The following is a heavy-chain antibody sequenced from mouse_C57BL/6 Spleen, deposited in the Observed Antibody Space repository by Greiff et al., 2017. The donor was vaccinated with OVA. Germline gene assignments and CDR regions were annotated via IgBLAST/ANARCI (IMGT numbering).Heavy chain of an antibody. CDR1: GYTFTSYW. J-gene: IGHJ3*01. Sequence: VKLQQPGAELVRPGSSVKLSCKASGYTFTSYWMDWVKQRPGQGLEWIGNIYPSDSETHYNQKFKDKATLTVDKSSSTAYMQLSSLTSEDSAVYYCARGDYGYDGAYWGQGTLVTVSA. CDR2: IYPSDSET. V-gene: IGHV1-61*01. CDR3: ARGDYGYDGAY. D-gene: IGHD2-2*01.